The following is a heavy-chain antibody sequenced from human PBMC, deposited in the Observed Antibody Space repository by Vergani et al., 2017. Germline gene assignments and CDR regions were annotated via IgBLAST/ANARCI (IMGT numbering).Heavy chain of an antibody. CDR1: GYTFTGYY. Sequence: QVQLVQSGAEVKKPGASVKVSCKASGYTFTGYYMHWVRQAPGQGLEWMGWINPNSGGTNYAQKFQGWVTMTRDTSISTAYMELSRLRSDDTAVYYCARCRKQLVPQTYXFDPWGQGTLVTVSS. V-gene: IGHV1-2*04. CDR2: INPNSGGT. CDR3: ARCRKQLVPQTYXFDP. D-gene: IGHD6-13*01. J-gene: IGHJ5*02.